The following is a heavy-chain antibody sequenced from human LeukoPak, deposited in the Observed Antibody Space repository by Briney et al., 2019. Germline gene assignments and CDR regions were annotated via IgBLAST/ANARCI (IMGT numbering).Heavy chain of an antibody. CDR2: ILDDVSNK. D-gene: IGHD6-19*01. Sequence: RGCLRVSCAASGFTFSSYGMHWVRQAPGEGLGWVSFILDDVSNKYYTDSVKGRFTISRENSKTTMYLQMNSLRGEDTAVYYCAKDRTGIAVAPQAPHTSDYWGQGTLVTVSS. V-gene: IGHV3-30*02. CDR1: GFTFSSYG. J-gene: IGHJ4*02. CDR3: AKDRTGIAVAPQAPHTSDY.